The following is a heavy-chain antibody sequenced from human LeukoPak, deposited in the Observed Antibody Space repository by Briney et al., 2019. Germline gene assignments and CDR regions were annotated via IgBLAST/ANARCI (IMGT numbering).Heavy chain of an antibody. D-gene: IGHD2-2*01. J-gene: IGHJ4*02. CDR2: IYYSGST. CDR1: GGSISSYY. CDR3: ARGVIDCSSTCCYDHFDY. V-gene: IGHV4-59*01. Sequence: SETLSLTCTVSGGSISSYYWSWIRQPPGKGLEWIGYIYYSGSTNYNPSLKSRVTISVDTSKNQFSLKLSSVTAADTAVYYCARGVIDCSSTCCYDHFDYWGQGTLVTVSS.